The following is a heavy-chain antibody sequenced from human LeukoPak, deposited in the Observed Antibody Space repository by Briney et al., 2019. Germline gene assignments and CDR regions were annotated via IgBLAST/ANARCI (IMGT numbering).Heavy chain of an antibody. CDR3: ARERPSTYYYDSSGYPGGRYFDY. D-gene: IGHD3-22*01. CDR1: GGSISSYY. J-gene: IGHJ4*02. CDR2: IYTSGST. Sequence: SETLSLTCTVSGGSISSYYWSWIPQPAGKGLEWIGRIYTSGSTNYNPSLKSRVTISVDKSKNQFSLKLSSVTAADTAVYYCARERPSTYYYDSSGYPGGRYFDYWGQGTLVTVSS. V-gene: IGHV4-4*07.